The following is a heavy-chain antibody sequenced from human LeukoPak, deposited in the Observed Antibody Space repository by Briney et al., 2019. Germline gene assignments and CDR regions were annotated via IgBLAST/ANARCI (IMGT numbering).Heavy chain of an antibody. Sequence: SETLSLTCTVSGGSISSYYWSWIRRPAGKGLEWIGRIYTSGSTNYNPSLKSRVTMSVDTSKNQFSLKLSSVTAADTAVYYCARGPYDYYYYYYGMDVWGQGTTVTVSS. J-gene: IGHJ6*02. CDR3: ARGPYDYYYYYYGMDV. CDR1: GGSISSYY. CDR2: IYTSGST. V-gene: IGHV4-4*07. D-gene: IGHD5-12*01.